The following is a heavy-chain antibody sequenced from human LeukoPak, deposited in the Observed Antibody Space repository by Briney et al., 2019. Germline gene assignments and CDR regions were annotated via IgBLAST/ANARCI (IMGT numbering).Heavy chain of an antibody. V-gene: IGHV1-2*02. D-gene: IGHD2-2*02. Sequence: ASVKVSCKASGYTFTGYYMHWVRQAPGQGLEWMGWINPNSGGTNYAQKFQGRVTMTRDTSISTAYMELSRLRSDDTAVYYCARPTGYCSSTSCYKGWSLGYWGQGTLVTVSS. CDR1: GYTFTGYY. CDR2: INPNSGGT. CDR3: ARPTGYCSSTSCYKGWSLGY. J-gene: IGHJ4*02.